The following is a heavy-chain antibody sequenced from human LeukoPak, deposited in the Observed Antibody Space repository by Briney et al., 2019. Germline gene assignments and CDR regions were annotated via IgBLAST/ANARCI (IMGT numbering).Heavy chain of an antibody. CDR2: ISYDGSNK. CDR1: GFTFSSYG. V-gene: IGHV3-30*18. CDR3: AKDEGDYGDNGFIAVAGVDY. Sequence: GGSLRLSCAASGFTFSSYGMHWVRQAPGKGLEWVAVISYDGSNKYYADSVKGRFTISRDNSKNTLYLQMNSLRAEDTAVYYCAKDEGDYGDNGFIAVAGVDYWGQGTLVTVSS. J-gene: IGHJ4*02. D-gene: IGHD6-19*01.